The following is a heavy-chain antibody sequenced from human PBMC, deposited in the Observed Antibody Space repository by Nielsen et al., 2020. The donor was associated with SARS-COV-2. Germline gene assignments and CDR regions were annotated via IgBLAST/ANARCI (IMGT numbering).Heavy chain of an antibody. CDR1: GFTFSSYG. CDR3: ARDWKDDFWSGSRGGYDY. V-gene: IGHV3-33*01. D-gene: IGHD3-3*01. CDR2: IWYDGSNK. J-gene: IGHJ4*02. Sequence: GGSLRLSCAASGFTFSSYGMHWVRQAPGKGLEWVAVIWYDGSNKYYADSVKGRFTISRVNSKNTLYLQMNSLRAEDTAVYYCARDWKDDFWSGSRGGYDYWGQGTLVTVSS.